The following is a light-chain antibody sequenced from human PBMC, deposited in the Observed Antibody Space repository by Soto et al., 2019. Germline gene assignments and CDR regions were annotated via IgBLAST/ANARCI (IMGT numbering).Light chain of an antibody. CDR3: QQYNSYATWT. V-gene: IGKV1-5*03. Sequence: DIQMTQSPSTLSASVGDRVTITCRASQSISSWLAWYQQKPGKAPKLLIYDASSLESGVPLRFSGSGSGTEFTLTISSLQPDDFATYYCQQYNSYATWTFGQGTKVDI. CDR2: DAS. CDR1: QSISSW. J-gene: IGKJ1*01.